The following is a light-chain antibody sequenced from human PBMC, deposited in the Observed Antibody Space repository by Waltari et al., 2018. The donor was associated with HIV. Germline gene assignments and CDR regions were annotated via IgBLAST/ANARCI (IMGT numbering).Light chain of an antibody. V-gene: IGLV1-40*01. CDR3: QSYDSSLSGVV. CDR2: GNS. CDR1: SSNIRARYD. Sequence: QSVLTQPPSVSGAPGQRVTISCTGSSSNIRARYDVHWYQQLPGTAPKLLIYGNSNRPSGVPDRFSGSKSGTSASLAITGLQAEDEADYYCQSYDSSLSGVVFGGGTKLTVL. J-gene: IGLJ2*01.